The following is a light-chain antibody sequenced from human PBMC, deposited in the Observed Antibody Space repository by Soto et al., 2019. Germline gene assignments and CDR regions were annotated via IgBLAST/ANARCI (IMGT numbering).Light chain of an antibody. Sequence: QCPGTLSLSAGEGASLSCRASETIRNNYLAWYQQKPGQAPRLLIYGASVRATGVPDRSSGSGSGTDFTLTISRLEPEDFAVYYCQQYTSSLNTFGQGTRLEI. V-gene: IGKV3-20*01. CDR3: QQYTSSLNT. CDR2: GAS. J-gene: IGKJ5*01. CDR1: ETIRNNY.